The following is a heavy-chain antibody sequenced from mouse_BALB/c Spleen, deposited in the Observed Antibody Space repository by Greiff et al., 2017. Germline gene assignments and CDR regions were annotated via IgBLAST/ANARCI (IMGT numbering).Heavy chain of an antibody. Sequence: QVQLQQSGPELVKPGASVKMSCKASGYTFTSYYILWVKQRPGQGLEWIGWIYPGDGSTKYNEKFKGKTTLTADKSSSTAYMLLSSLTSEDSAIYFCAIDGYSYAMDYWGQGTSVTVSS. V-gene: IGHV1S56*01. J-gene: IGHJ4*01. CDR1: GYTFTSYY. CDR2: IYPGDGST. D-gene: IGHD2-3*01. CDR3: AIDGYSYAMDY.